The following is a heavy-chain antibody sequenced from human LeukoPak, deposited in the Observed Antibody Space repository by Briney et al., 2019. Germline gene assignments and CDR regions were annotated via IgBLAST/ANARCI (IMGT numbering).Heavy chain of an antibody. CDR2: ISYDGSNK. CDR3: ARVASVVVVAATPYYFDY. V-gene: IGHV3-30*04. J-gene: IGHJ4*02. D-gene: IGHD2-15*01. CDR1: GFTFSSYA. Sequence: GGSLRLSRAASGFTFSSYAMHWVRQAPGTGLEWVAVISYDGSNKYYADSVKGRFTISRDNSKNTLYLQMNSLRAEDTAVYYCARVASVVVVAATPYYFDYWGQGTLVTVSS.